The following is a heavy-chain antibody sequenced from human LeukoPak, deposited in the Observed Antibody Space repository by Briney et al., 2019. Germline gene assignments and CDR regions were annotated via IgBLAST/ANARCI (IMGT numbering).Heavy chain of an antibody. CDR2: ISTYNGYT. CDR3: ARDPLCSGGTCYSYYYMDV. Sequence: GASVKVSCNASGYTFTSYGISWVRQAPGQGVEWRGWISTYNGYTNYAQKFQGRITMTTDTSTSTDYMELRGLTSDDTAIYYCARDPLCSGGTCYSYYYMDVWGKGTTVTVSS. D-gene: IGHD2-15*01. CDR1: GYTFTSYG. J-gene: IGHJ6*03. V-gene: IGHV1-18*01.